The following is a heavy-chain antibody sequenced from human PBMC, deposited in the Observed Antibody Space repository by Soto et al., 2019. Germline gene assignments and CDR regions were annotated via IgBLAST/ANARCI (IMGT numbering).Heavy chain of an antibody. Sequence: QVQLVQSGAEVKKPGSSVKVSCKASGGTFSSYAISWVRQAPGQGLEWMGGIIPIFGTANYAQKFQGRVTITADKSTSTAYMERSRLRSEDTAVYYCARGGITIFGVVNWFDPWGQGTLVTVSS. J-gene: IGHJ5*02. V-gene: IGHV1-69*06. CDR1: GGTFSSYA. D-gene: IGHD3-3*01. CDR3: ARGGITIFGVVNWFDP. CDR2: IIPIFGTA.